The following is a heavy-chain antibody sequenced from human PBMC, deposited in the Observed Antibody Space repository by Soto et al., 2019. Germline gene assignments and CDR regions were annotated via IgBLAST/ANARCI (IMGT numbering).Heavy chain of an antibody. D-gene: IGHD3-22*01. J-gene: IGHJ5*02. CDR1: ADSITSCDYY. Sequence: SDTLSLTCALSADSITSCDYYWSWIRQPPGKGLEWIGYIYYSGRTYYNPSLKSRVPISVDTSKHQFSLKLSSVTAADTAVYYCASEGYYYDSKMFDPWGQGPLVTVSS. CDR3: ASEGYYYDSKMFDP. V-gene: IGHV4-30-4*02. CDR2: IYYSGRT.